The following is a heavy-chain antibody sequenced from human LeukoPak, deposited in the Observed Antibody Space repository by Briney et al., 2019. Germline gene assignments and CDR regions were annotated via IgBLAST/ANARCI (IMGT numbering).Heavy chain of an antibody. V-gene: IGHV4-38-2*02. D-gene: IGHD2-15*01. CDR1: GYSISSGYY. Sequence: PSETLSRTCTVSGYSISSGYYWGWIRQPPGKGLEWIGSIYHSGSTYYNPSLKSRVTISVDTSKNQFSLKLTSVTAADTAVYYCARESGALQGWFDPWGQGTLVTVSS. CDR2: IYHSGST. CDR3: ARESGALQGWFDP. J-gene: IGHJ5*02.